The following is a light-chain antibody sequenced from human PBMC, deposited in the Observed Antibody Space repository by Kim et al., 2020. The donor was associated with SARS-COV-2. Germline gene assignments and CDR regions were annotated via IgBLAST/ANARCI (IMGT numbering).Light chain of an antibody. CDR2: DAS. CDR3: QQRSNWPPGVT. V-gene: IGKV3-11*01. J-gene: IGKJ3*01. Sequence: PGERATLPCRARQSFSSNLAWYQQKPGQAPRLLIYDASNRATGIPARFSGSGSGTDFTLTISSLEPEDFAVYYCQQRSNWPPGVTFGPGTKVDIK. CDR1: QSFSSN.